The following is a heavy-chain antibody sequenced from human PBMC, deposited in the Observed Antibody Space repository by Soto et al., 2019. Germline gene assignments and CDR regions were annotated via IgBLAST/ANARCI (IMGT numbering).Heavy chain of an antibody. CDR1: GFTFRDHY. V-gene: IGHV3-72*01. CDR3: ARYYYHSSGYSYFDY. CDR2: TRNKANSYTT. J-gene: IGHJ4*02. D-gene: IGHD3-22*01. Sequence: EVQLVESGGGLVQPGGSLRLSCAASGFTFRDHYMDWVRQAPGKGLEWVGRTRNKANSYTTEYAASVKGRFTISRDDSKNSLYFQKNSLNTEDTAVYYCARYYYHSSGYSYFDYWGQGTLVTVSS.